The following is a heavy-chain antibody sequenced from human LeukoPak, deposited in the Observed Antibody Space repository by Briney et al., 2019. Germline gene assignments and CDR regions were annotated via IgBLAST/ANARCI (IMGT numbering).Heavy chain of an antibody. J-gene: IGHJ5*02. CDR1: GFTFSSYS. D-gene: IGHD3-3*01. V-gene: IGHV3-21*01. Sequence: PGGSLRLSCAASGFTFSSYSMNWVRQAPGKGLEWVSSISNDGKYIYYADSVKGRFTISRDNAKSSLYLQMNSLRAEGTAVYYCAREGLRFLDTGWFDPWGQGTLVTVSS. CDR2: ISNDGKYI. CDR3: AREGLRFLDTGWFDP.